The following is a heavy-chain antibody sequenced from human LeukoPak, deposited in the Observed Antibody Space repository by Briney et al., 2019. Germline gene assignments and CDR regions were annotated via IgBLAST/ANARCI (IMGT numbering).Heavy chain of an antibody. J-gene: IGHJ4*02. V-gene: IGHV4-59*08. CDR1: GGSISSYY. D-gene: IGHD3-10*01. Sequence: SETLSLTCTVYGGSISSYYWSWIRQPPGKGLEWIGYIYYSGGTNYNPSLKSRVTISVDTSTNQFSLRLSSVTAADTAVYYCVRLREYYGSGTYPTDYWGQGTLVTVSS. CDR3: VRLREYYGSGTYPTDY. CDR2: IYYSGGT.